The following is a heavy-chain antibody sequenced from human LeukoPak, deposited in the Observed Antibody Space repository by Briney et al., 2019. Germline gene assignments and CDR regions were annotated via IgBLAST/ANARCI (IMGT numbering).Heavy chain of an antibody. Sequence: GASVKVSCKASGYTFATYGFSWVRQAPGQGLEWMGWISAYNGHRTYAQNFQGRVSMTTDSSTNTAYMELRSLRPDDTAVYYCARDQGGGNCDFGGQGSLVTVSS. CDR1: GYTFATYG. D-gene: IGHD2-21*01. CDR2: ISAYNGHR. V-gene: IGHV1-18*01. J-gene: IGHJ4*02. CDR3: ARDQGGGNCDF.